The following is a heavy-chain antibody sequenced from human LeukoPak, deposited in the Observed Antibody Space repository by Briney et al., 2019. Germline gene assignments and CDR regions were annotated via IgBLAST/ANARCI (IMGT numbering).Heavy chain of an antibody. CDR2: IYTSGST. Sequence: PSETLSLTCTVSGGSISSYYWSWIRQPAGKGLEWIGRIYTSGSTNYNPSLKSRVTMSVDTSKNQFSLKLSSVTAADTAVYYRARDSASSIFGVVIIHYMDVWGKGTTVTVSS. CDR3: ARDSASSIFGVVIIHYMDV. D-gene: IGHD3-3*01. J-gene: IGHJ6*03. CDR1: GGSISSYY. V-gene: IGHV4-4*07.